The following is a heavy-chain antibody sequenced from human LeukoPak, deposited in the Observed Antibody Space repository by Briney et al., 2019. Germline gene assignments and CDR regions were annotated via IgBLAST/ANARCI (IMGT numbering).Heavy chain of an antibody. CDR3: AELGITMIGGV. Sequence: QAGGSLRLSCAVSGFTFDTYNFNWVRQAPGKGLEWVSYISSSGSTIYYADSVKGRFTISRDNAKNSLYLQMNSLRAEDTAVYYCAELGITMIGGVWGKGTTVTISS. CDR1: GFTFDTYN. J-gene: IGHJ6*04. V-gene: IGHV3-48*03. D-gene: IGHD3-10*02. CDR2: ISSSGSTI.